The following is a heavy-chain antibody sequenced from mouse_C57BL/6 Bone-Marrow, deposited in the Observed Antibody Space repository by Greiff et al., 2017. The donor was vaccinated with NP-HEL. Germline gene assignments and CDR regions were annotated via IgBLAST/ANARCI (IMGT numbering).Heavy chain of an antibody. V-gene: IGHV1-67*01. CDR2: ISTYYGDA. CDR3: ARFSSRAWFAY. CDR1: GYTFTDYA. J-gene: IGHJ3*01. Sequence: QVQLQQSGPELVRPGVSVKISCKGSGYTFTDYAMHWVKQSHAKSLEWIGVISTYYGDASYNQKFKDKATKTVDKSSSTAYMELARLTSEDSAVYYCARFSSRAWFAYWGQGTLVTVSA.